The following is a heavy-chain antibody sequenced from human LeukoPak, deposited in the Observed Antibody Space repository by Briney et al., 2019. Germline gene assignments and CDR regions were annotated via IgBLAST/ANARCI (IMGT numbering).Heavy chain of an antibody. V-gene: IGHV2-5*01. J-gene: IGHJ4*02. D-gene: IGHD3-9*01. CDR2: IYWNGDK. CDR1: GFSLSTSTVG. Sequence: SGPTLVKPTQTLTLTCAFSGFSLSTSTVGVGWIRQPPGKALEWLALIYWNGDKHYSSSLKSRLTITKDTSKNHVVLTMTHMDPVDTATYYCTRTYYDILTTPNWGQGTLVTVSS. CDR3: TRTYYDILTTPN.